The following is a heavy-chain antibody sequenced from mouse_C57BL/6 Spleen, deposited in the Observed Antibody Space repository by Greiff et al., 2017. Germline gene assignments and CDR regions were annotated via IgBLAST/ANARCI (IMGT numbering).Heavy chain of an antibody. CDR2: ISYDGSN. J-gene: IGHJ3*01. V-gene: IGHV3-6*01. CDR3: AEGIFYYYGSRPWFAD. D-gene: IGHD1-1*01. CDR1: GYSITSGYY. Sequence: VQLQQSGPGLVKPSQSLSLTCSVTGYSITSGYYWNWIRQFPGNKLEWMGYISYDGSNNSNPSLKNPISITRDTSKNPFFLKLDSVTTEDTATYYCAEGIFYYYGSRPWFADWGQGTLVTVSA.